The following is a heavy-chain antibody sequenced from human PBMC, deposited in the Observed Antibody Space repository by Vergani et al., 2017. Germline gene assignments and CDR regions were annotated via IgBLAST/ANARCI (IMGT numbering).Heavy chain of an antibody. CDR1: EYSFGNYW. CDR3: ARHTTYTDS. D-gene: IGHD1-1*01. J-gene: IGHJ4*02. Sequence: EVALVQSGPEMRKPGESLKISCKGSEYSFGNYWTGWVRQVPVKGLEWMGIIYPADSDTRYSPSFQGQFTISADKSLSTALLQWDSLKASDTALYYCARHTTYTDSWGQGTLVTVSS. V-gene: IGHV5-51*01. CDR2: IYPADSDT.